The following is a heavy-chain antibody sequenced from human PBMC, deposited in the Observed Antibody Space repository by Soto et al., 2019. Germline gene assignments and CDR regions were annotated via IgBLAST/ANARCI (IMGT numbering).Heavy chain of an antibody. V-gene: IGHV4-38-2*02. D-gene: IGHD6-6*01. Sequence: LSLTCAVSGYSISSGYYWGWIRQSPGKGLEWIGSAYLSGVTYFNPSLKSRVTISVDTSKNQFSLKLNSMTAADTAVYYCARDDRDSTSPTFDYWGQGVLVTVSS. CDR3: ARDDRDSTSPTFDY. J-gene: IGHJ4*02. CDR2: AYLSGVT. CDR1: GYSISSGYY.